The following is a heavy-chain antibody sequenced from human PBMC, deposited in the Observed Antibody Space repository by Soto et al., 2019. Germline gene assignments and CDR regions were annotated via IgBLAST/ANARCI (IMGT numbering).Heavy chain of an antibody. J-gene: IGHJ5*02. D-gene: IGHD3-16*01. CDR1: GFTFSSYA. V-gene: IGHV3-23*01. CDR3: ARLYGAPWGGFDP. CDR2: VSSIGGIT. Sequence: PGGSLRLSCATPGFTFSSYAMSWVRQAPGEGLEWISAVSSIGGITYYTDSVKGRFTISRDNSKNTLYLQMNSLRAEDTAVYYCARLYGAPWGGFDPWGQGTLVTVSS.